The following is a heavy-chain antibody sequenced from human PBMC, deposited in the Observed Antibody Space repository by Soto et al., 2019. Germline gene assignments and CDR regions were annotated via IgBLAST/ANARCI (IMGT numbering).Heavy chain of an antibody. V-gene: IGHV3-53*01. Sequence: GGSLRLSCAASGFTVSSNYMSWVRQAPGKGLEWVSVIYSGGSTYYADSVKGRFTISRDNSKNTLYLQMNSLRAEDTAVYYCARDYLIGRVYYYGMDVWGQGTTVTVSS. CDR1: GFTVSSNY. J-gene: IGHJ6*02. CDR2: IYSGGST. CDR3: ARDYLIGRVYYYGMDV. D-gene: IGHD3-10*01.